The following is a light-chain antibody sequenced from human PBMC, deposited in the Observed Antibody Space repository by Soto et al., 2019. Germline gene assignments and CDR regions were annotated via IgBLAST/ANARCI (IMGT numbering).Light chain of an antibody. J-gene: IGLJ1*01. CDR2: ENN. V-gene: IGLV1-51*02. Sequence: QAVVTQPPSVSAAPGQKVTISCSGSSSNTGNNYVSWYQQLPGTAPKLLIYENNKRPSGIPDRFSGSKSGTSATLGITGLQTGDEADYYCGTWDNSLSAYVFGTGTKLTVL. CDR1: SSNTGNNY. CDR3: GTWDNSLSAYV.